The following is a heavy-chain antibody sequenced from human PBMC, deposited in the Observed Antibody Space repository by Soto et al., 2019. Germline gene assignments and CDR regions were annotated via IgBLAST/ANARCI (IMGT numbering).Heavy chain of an antibody. J-gene: IGHJ4*02. D-gene: IGHD2-2*01. CDR2: LSFDGTSK. CDR1: GFTFSNYD. Sequence: QVQLVESGGGVVQPGRSLRPSCAASGFTFSNYDMHWVRQAPGEGLEWVAVLSFDGTSKNYADSVKGRFTISRDNSKNTLFLQMNSLRTEDTAVYFCAKDFYTVRVPAAPRPHYFDFWGPGTLVTVSS. V-gene: IGHV3-30*18. CDR3: AKDFYTVRVPAAPRPHYFDF.